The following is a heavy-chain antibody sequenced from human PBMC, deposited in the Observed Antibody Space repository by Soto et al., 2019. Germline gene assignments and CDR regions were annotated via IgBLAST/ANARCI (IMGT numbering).Heavy chain of an antibody. CDR3: ARQGDSRILRDTFDI. D-gene: IGHD2-8*01. Sequence: ASVKVSCKSSGYTFTHYAMHWVRQAPGQGLEWLGWINTDNGNTAFSQKFQGRVSITMDTSASTAYVDLSSLISEDTAVYYCARQGDSRILRDTFDIWGQGTLVT. CDR1: GYTFTHYA. J-gene: IGHJ3*02. V-gene: IGHV1-3*04. CDR2: INTDNGNT.